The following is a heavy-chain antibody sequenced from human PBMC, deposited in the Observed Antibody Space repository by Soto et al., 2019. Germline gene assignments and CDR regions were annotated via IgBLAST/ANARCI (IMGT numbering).Heavy chain of an antibody. CDR3: ARPRTTGTTNGYDY. J-gene: IGHJ4*02. D-gene: IGHD1-1*01. CDR1: GGTFSSYP. CDR2: IIPIFGIV. Sequence: QVQLVQSGAEVKKPGSSVKVSCKASGGTFSSYPLSWVRQAPGQGLEWMGGIIPIFGIVNSAQKFQGRVSITADESTSTAFMELTSLTSEDTAVYYCARPRTTGTTNGYDYWGQGTLVTVSS. V-gene: IGHV1-69*01.